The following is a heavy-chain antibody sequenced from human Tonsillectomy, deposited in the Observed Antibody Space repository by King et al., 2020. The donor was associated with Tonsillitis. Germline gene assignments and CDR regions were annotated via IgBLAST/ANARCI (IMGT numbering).Heavy chain of an antibody. V-gene: IGHV3-30*18. CDR1: GFTFSSYG. Sequence: VKLVESGGGVVQPGRSLRLSCAASGFTFSSYGMHWVRQAPGKGLEWVAVISNDGSKKYYGDSVKGRVTISRDNSKNTLYLQMNSLRAEDTAVFYCAKDFGSGTYYYYYMDVWGKGTTVTVSS. CDR3: AKDFGSGTYYYYYMDV. J-gene: IGHJ6*03. D-gene: IGHD3-3*01. CDR2: ISNDGSKK.